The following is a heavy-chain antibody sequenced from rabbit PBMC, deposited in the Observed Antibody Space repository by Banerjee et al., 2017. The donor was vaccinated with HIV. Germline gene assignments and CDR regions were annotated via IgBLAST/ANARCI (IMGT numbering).Heavy chain of an antibody. CDR1: GFDLSSYG. Sequence: QEQLVESGGGLVQPGGSLKLSCKVSGFDLSSYGMSWVRQAPGKGLEWIGYIDPIFGTTYYASWVNGRFTISSHNAQNTLYLQLNSLTAADTATYFCARDPAYASSSGYYLWGPGTLVTVS. V-gene: IGHV1S47*01. CDR3: ARDPAYASSSGYYL. CDR2: IDPIFGTT. J-gene: IGHJ6*01. D-gene: IGHD1-1*01.